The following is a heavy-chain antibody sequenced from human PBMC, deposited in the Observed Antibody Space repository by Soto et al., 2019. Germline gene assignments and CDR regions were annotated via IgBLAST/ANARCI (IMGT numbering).Heavy chain of an antibody. CDR2: IYYSGIT. J-gene: IGHJ4*02. Sequence: QLQLQESGPGLVKPSETLSLTCTVSGGVFSSSSYYWAWIRQPPGKGLEWIGNIYYSGITYYNPSLKSRVTMSVATSKDQSSLNLSSVTASDTAVYFCARHRGSIRRNGNKARPYYFDYWGQGTLVTVSS. D-gene: IGHD2-8*01. CDR1: GGVFSSSSYY. CDR3: ARHRGSIRRNGNKARPYYFDY. V-gene: IGHV4-39*01.